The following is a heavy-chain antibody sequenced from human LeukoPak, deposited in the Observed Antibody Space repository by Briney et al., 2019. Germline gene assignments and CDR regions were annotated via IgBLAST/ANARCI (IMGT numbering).Heavy chain of an antibody. V-gene: IGHV3-21*01. D-gene: IGHD2-15*01. J-gene: IGHJ4*02. CDR2: ISSSSSYI. CDR3: ASLGYCSGGSCFSHFDY. CDR1: GFTFSSYS. Sequence: PGGSLRLSCAASGFTFSSYSMNLVRQAPGKGLEWVSSISSSSSYIYYADSVKGRFTISRDNAKNSLYLQMNSLRAEDTAVYYCASLGYCSGGSCFSHFDYWGQGTLVTVSS.